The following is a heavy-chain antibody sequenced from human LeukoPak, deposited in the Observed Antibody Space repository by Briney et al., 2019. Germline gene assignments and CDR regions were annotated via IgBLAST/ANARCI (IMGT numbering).Heavy chain of an antibody. CDR2: IYYSGST. V-gene: IGHV4-39*01. CDR1: GGSISSSSYY. CDR3: ARPIAVAGYFDY. J-gene: IGHJ4*02. Sequence: SETLSLTCTVSGGSISSSSYYWGWIRQPPGKGLEWIGSIYYSGSTYYNPSLKSRVTISVDTSENQFSLKLSSVTAADTAVYYCARPIAVAGYFDYWGQGTLVTVSS. D-gene: IGHD6-19*01.